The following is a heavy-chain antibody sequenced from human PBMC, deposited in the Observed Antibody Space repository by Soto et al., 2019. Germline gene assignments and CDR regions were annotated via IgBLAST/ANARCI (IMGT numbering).Heavy chain of an antibody. Sequence: SVKVSCKVSGYSFSEMSMHWVRQTPEKGLEWMGSFDGEDGQTMYAQKFQGRVTMTEDTSADTAYMELSSLRSDDTAVYYCGIPGATGHPDYWGQGSRVTV. CDR2: FDGEDGQT. CDR1: GYSFSEMS. V-gene: IGHV1-24*01. CDR3: GIPGATGHPDY. J-gene: IGHJ4*02. D-gene: IGHD3-10*01.